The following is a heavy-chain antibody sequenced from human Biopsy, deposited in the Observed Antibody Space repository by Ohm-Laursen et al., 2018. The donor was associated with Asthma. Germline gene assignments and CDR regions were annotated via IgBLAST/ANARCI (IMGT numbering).Heavy chain of an antibody. V-gene: IGHV1-69*13. CDR2: IMPIFGTP. D-gene: IGHD2-21*01. CDR1: GGTFSSDA. CDR3: ARSYCGGDCYSPFDY. J-gene: IGHJ4*02. Sequence: ASVKVSCKVSGGTFSSDAISWVRQAPGQGLEWMGGIMPIFGTPNYAQKFQHRLTITADDSTTTVYMELSSLKLEDTAVYFCARSYCGGDCYSPFDYWGQGSLVTVSS.